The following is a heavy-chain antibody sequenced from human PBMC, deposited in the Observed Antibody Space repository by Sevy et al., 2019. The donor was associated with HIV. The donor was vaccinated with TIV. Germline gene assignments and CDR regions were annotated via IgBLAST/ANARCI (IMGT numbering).Heavy chain of an antibody. V-gene: IGHV3-74*01. CDR1: GFTFDSYW. CDR2: INSDGSST. CDR3: TRGDPIVPPAGYYYHMYV. J-gene: IGHJ6*03. D-gene: IGHD1-26*01. Sequence: GGSLRLSCVASGFTFDSYWMHWVRQAPGKGLVWVSRINSDGSSTPYADSVKGRFTISRDNAKNTLYLQLNRLGAEDTAVYYCTRGDPIVPPAGYYYHMYVWGKGTTVTVSS.